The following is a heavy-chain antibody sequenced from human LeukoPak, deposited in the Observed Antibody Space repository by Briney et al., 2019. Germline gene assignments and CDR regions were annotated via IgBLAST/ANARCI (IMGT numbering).Heavy chain of an antibody. CDR3: ARDVYASGTYYVGH. CDR2: FYTTGST. J-gene: IGHJ4*02. CDR1: GGSISSGAYY. D-gene: IGHD3-10*01. V-gene: IGHV4-61*02. Sequence: PSETLSLTCTVSGGSISSGAYYWSWIRQPAGKGLESIGRFYTTGSTNYNPSLKSRVTISVDTARNQFSLKLSSVTAADTAVYYCARDVYASGTYYVGHWGQGILVTVSS.